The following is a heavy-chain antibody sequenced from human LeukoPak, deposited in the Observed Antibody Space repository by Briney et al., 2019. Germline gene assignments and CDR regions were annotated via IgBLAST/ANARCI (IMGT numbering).Heavy chain of an antibody. CDR1: GGSITNYY. J-gene: IGHJ5*02. CDR3: ARSRGGFGDYGSWFDP. Sequence: SGTLSLTCTVSGGSITNYYWSWIRQPPGKGLEWIAYNHDSGTTNYNPSLKSRVTTSIDTSKNQFSLKLNSVTLADTAVYYCARSRGGFGDYGSWFDPWGQGTLVTVSS. D-gene: IGHD4-17*01. V-gene: IGHV4-59*01. CDR2: NHDSGTT.